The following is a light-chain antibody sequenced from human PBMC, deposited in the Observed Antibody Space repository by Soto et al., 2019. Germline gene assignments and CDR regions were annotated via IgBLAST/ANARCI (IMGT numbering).Light chain of an antibody. CDR3: QQYGSSPLTWT. V-gene: IGKV3-20*01. J-gene: IGKJ1*01. Sequence: EIVVTQSPGTLSVSPGETATLSCRVSQSVASNYLAWYQQKPGQAPRLLIYGASSRATGIPDRFSGSGSGTDFTLTISRLEPEGCAVYICQQYGSSPLTWTFGQGTKLEI. CDR1: QSVASNY. CDR2: GAS.